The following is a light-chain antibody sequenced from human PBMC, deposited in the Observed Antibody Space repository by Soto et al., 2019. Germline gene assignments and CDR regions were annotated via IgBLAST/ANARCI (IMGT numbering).Light chain of an antibody. CDR2: EVT. J-gene: IGLJ1*01. V-gene: IGLV2-14*01. CDR1: SSDVGGYNF. CDR3: SSYTGSSTLVYV. Sequence: QSALTQPASVSGSPGQSITISCTGTSSDVGGYNFVSWYQQHPGKAPKLMIYEVTNRPSGVSNRFSGSKSGNTASLTISGLQAVDEATYYCSSYTGSSTLVYVFGTGTKLTVL.